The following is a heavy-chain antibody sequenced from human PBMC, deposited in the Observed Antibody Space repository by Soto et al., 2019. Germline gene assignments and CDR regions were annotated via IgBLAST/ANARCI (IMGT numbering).Heavy chain of an antibody. Sequence: SVKVSCKASGGTFSSYAISWVRQAPGQGLEWMGGIIPIFGTANYAQKFQGRVTITADESTSTAYMELSSLRSEDTAVYYCARAGDYYDSSGYLDYWGQGTLVTVSS. J-gene: IGHJ4*02. D-gene: IGHD3-22*01. V-gene: IGHV1-69*13. CDR2: IIPIFGTA. CDR3: ARAGDYYDSSGYLDY. CDR1: GGTFSSYA.